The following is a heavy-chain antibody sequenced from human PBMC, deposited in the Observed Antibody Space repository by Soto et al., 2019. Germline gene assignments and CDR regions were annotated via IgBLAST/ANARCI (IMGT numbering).Heavy chain of an antibody. J-gene: IGHJ4*02. V-gene: IGHV4-59*01. CDR2: IYYSGST. CDR3: ARRYGGNFDY. D-gene: IGHD3-16*01. Sequence: SETLSLTCSVSGGSISSYCWSWIRQPPGKGLEWIGYIYYSGSTNYNPSLKSRVTISVDTSKNQFSLKLSSVTAADTAVYYCARRYGGNFDYWGQGTLVTVSS. CDR1: GGSISSYC.